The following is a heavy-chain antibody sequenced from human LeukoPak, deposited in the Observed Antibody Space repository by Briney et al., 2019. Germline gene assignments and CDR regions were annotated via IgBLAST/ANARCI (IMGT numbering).Heavy chain of an antibody. CDR3: ARGLPYSISDY. CDR2: IWSDGTTK. J-gene: IGHJ4*02. CDR1: GLTFSNYG. Sequence: GGSLRLSCAASGLTFSNYGIHWVRQAPGKGLEWVAVIWSDGTTKYYADSVKGRLTISRDNSKNTVYLQMNSLRVEDTAVYYCARGLPYSISDYWGQGTLVSVSS. V-gene: IGHV3-33*01. D-gene: IGHD6-13*01.